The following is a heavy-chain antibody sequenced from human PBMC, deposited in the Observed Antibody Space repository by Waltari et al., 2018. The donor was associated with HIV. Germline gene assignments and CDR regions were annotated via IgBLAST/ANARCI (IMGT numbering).Heavy chain of an antibody. D-gene: IGHD2-2*01. V-gene: IGHV4-38-2*02. CDR1: GYSISSGYY. Sequence: QVQLQESGPGLVKPSETLSLNCAVSGYSISSGYYWGWIRQPPGKGLEWIGSIYHSGTTYYDPSLKSRVTISVDTSKNQFSLKLSSVTAADTAVYYCAREWAGGYIVVVPAANYFDYWGQGTLVTVSS. CDR3: AREWAGGYIVVVPAANYFDY. J-gene: IGHJ4*02. CDR2: IYHSGTT.